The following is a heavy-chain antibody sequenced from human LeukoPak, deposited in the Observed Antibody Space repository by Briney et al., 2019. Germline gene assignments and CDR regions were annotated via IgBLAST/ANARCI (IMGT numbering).Heavy chain of an antibody. D-gene: IGHD3-3*01. CDR1: GFTFSSYA. CDR3: ARGAYYDFWSGSV. V-gene: IGHV3-30-3*01. CDR2: ISYDGSNK. J-gene: IGHJ4*02. Sequence: PGGSLRLSCAASGFTFSSYAMHWVRQAPGKGLEWVAVISYDGSNKYYADSVKGRFTISRDNSKNTLYLQMNSLRAEDTAVYYCARGAYYDFWSGSVRGQGTLVTVSS.